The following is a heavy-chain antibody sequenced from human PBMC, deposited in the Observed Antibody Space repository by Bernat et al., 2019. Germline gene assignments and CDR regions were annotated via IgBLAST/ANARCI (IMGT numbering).Heavy chain of an antibody. J-gene: IGHJ4*02. Sequence: EVQLVESGGGLVKPGGSLRLSCAASGFTFSNAWINWVRQAPGKGLAWVGRIKSKTDGGTTDYAAPVKGRFSISRDDSKNTLYLQMNSLKTEDTAVYYCKTGWFGVFDHWGQGTLVTVSS. D-gene: IGHD3-10*01. V-gene: IGHV3-15*07. CDR3: KTGWFGVFDH. CDR2: IKSKTDGGTT. CDR1: GFTFSNAW.